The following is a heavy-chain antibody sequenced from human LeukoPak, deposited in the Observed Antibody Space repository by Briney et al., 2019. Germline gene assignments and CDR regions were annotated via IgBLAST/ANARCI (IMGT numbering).Heavy chain of an antibody. CDR1: GFTFSDYY. CDR3: AREGSGWDGYSAFDY. Sequence: GGSLRLSCAASGFTFSDYYISWIRQAPGKGLEWVSYISSSGSTVYYADSVKGRFTISRDNAKKSLYLQMNSLRVEDTAVYYWAREGSGWDGYSAFDYWGQGTLVTVSS. D-gene: IGHD3-22*01. V-gene: IGHV3-11*04. J-gene: IGHJ4*02. CDR2: ISSSGSTV.